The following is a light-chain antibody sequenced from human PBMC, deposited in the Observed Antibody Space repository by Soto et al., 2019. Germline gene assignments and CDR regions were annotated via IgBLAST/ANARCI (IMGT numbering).Light chain of an antibody. V-gene: IGLV2-14*01. CDR2: DVS. J-gene: IGLJ1*01. CDR1: SSDVGAYNS. Sequence: QSVLTQPASVSGSPGQSITISCTGTSSDVGAYNSVSWYQQHPGKAPKLIIYDVSTRPSGISDRFSGSKSGNTASLTISGLQAEDESDYYCSSHTTSVTYVSGTGTKVTVL. CDR3: SSHTTSVTYV.